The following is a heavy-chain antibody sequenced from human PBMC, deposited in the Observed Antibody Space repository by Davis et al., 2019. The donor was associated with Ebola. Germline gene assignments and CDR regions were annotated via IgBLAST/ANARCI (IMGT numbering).Heavy chain of an antibody. D-gene: IGHD4-17*01. Sequence: PGGSLRLSCAASGFTFSSYWMSWVRQAPGKGLEWVANIKQDGSEKYYVDSVKGRFTISRDNAKNSLYLQMNSLRAEDTAVYYCARSDYGDYGDFGYWGQGTLVTVSS. V-gene: IGHV3-7*01. CDR2: IKQDGSEK. CDR3: ARSDYGDYGDFGY. J-gene: IGHJ4*02. CDR1: GFTFSSYW.